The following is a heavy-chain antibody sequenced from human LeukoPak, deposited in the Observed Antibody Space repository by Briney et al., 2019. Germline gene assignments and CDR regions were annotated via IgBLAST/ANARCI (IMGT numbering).Heavy chain of an antibody. CDR3: ARAQYYYDSSGYYYDEYFQH. CDR2: INPSGGST. J-gene: IGHJ1*01. V-gene: IGHV1-46*01. D-gene: IGHD3-22*01. Sequence: ASVKVSCKASGYTFTSYYMHWVRQAPGQGLEWMGIINPSGGSTNYAQKFQGRVTITADESTSTAYMELSSLRSEDTAVYYCARAQYYYDSSGYYYDEYFQHWGQGTLVTVSS. CDR1: GYTFTSYY.